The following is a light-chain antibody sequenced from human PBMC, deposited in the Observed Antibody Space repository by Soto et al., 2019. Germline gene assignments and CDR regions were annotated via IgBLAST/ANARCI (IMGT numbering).Light chain of an antibody. CDR2: KAS. V-gene: IGKV1-5*03. CDR3: QQYNSYSP. J-gene: IGKJ1*01. Sequence: DIQMTQSPSTLSGSVGDRVTITCRASQSISSWLAWYQQKPGKAPKLLIYKASSLESGVPSRFSGSGSGTEFTLTISSLQPDDFATYYCQQYNSYSPFGQGTKVDI. CDR1: QSISSW.